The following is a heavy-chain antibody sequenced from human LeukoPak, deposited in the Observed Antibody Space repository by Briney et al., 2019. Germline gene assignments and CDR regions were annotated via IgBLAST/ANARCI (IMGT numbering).Heavy chain of an antibody. CDR3: AREDPQTTVPEGMDV. Sequence: SEALSLTCIVSGGSISFYYWRWMRQSLGKGREWIRSLYYSRTTNHNPTIQSRVTISVDTSKNQFSLQLSSVTAADTAVYYCAREDPQTTVPEGMDVWGQGTTVTVSS. CDR1: GGSISFYY. D-gene: IGHD4-11*01. V-gene: IGHV4-59*01. J-gene: IGHJ6*02. CDR2: LYYSRTT.